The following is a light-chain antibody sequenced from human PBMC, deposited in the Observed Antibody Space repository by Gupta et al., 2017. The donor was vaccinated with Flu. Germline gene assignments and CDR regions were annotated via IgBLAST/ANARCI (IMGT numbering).Light chain of an antibody. CDR3: QKYNSAPRT. CDR1: LSSLSSYGIRNY. J-gene: IGKJ1*01. CDR2: GAS. Sequence: AQTASVGDRSSLSSLSSYGIRNYLAWYQQKPGQPPKLLIYGASTRESGVPDRFSGSGSGTDFTLTISSLQPEDVAVYYCQKYNSAPRTFGQGTKVEIK. V-gene: IGKV4-1*01.